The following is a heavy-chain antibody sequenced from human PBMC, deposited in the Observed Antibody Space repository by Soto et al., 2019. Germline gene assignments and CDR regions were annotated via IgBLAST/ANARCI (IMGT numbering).Heavy chain of an antibody. CDR2: IDPSDSYT. V-gene: IGHV5-10-1*01. D-gene: IGHD3-9*01. CDR3: ARHPGYYDILTASFDY. CDR1: GYRLTSYW. Sequence: XESLTIFRKGSGYRLTSYWISLVRQMRGKGLEWMGRIDPSDSYTNYSPSFQGHVTSSADKSISTAYLQWRSLKASDTAMYYCARHPGYYDILTASFDYWGQGTLVTVSS. J-gene: IGHJ4*02.